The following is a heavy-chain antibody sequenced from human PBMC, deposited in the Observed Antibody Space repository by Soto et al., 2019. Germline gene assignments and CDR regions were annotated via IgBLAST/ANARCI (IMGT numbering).Heavy chain of an antibody. D-gene: IGHD1-26*01. Sequence: ASVKVSCKASGYSFTSLDINWVRQTAGQGLEWMGWMQPSTGRTGYAQKFQGRVTMTRDASINTAYMELTTLTSDDTAFYYCARGVSEGVDYWGQGTLVTVSS. CDR1: GYSFTSLD. CDR2: MQPSTGRT. CDR3: ARGVSEGVDY. J-gene: IGHJ4*02. V-gene: IGHV1-8*01.